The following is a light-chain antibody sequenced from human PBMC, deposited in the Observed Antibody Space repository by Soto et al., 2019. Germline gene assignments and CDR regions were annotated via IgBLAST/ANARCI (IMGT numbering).Light chain of an antibody. J-gene: IGKJ1*01. V-gene: IGKV3-20*01. CDR3: QQYGSLWT. CDR1: QSVRSNF. Sequence: EIVLTQSPGTLSLSPGERATLSCRASQSVRSNFLAWYQQKPGRAPRLLLHGASSRATGIPDRFSGSASGTDFTLTISRLEPEDFAVYYCQQYGSLWTFGQGTKVDIK. CDR2: GAS.